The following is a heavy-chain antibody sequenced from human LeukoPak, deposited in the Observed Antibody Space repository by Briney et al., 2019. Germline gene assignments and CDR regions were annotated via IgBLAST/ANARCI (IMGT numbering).Heavy chain of an antibody. CDR1: GGSFSGYY. CDR3: ARDTPSIGYDSSGYYVY. D-gene: IGHD3-22*01. Sequence: SETLSLTCAVYGGSFSGYYWSWIRQPPGKGLEWIGEINHSGSTNYNPSLKSGVTISVDTSKNQFSLKLSSVTAADTAVYYCARDTPSIGYDSSGYYVYWGQGTLVTVSS. V-gene: IGHV4-34*01. J-gene: IGHJ4*02. CDR2: INHSGST.